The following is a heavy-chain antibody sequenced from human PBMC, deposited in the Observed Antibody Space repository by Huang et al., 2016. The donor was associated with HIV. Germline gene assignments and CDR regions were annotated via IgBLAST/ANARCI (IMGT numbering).Heavy chain of an antibody. J-gene: IGHJ4*02. Sequence: QVQLVQSGAEVKKPGASVKVSCKASGFNFNNYDFNWVRQASGQGREWMGWRNPNSGNTGYAQKFQGRVTITRNTSITTAYMELRSLRSEDTAVYYCARARGFLYDSTGYYSRYYFDSWGQGTLVTISS. CDR2: RNPNSGNT. V-gene: IGHV1-8*03. CDR3: ARARGFLYDSTGYYSRYYFDS. CDR1: GFNFNNYD. D-gene: IGHD3-22*01.